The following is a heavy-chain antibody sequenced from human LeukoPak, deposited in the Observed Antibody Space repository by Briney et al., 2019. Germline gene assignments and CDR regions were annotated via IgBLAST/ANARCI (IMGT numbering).Heavy chain of an antibody. V-gene: IGHV1-2*06. D-gene: IGHD3-22*01. CDR1: GYTFTGYY. CDR2: INPNSGGT. CDR3: ARDRYYYDSSGQIDY. J-gene: IGHJ4*02. Sequence: ASVKVSCKASGYTFTGYYMQWVRQAPGQGLEWMGRINPNSGGTNYAQKFQGRVTMTRDTSISTAYMELSRLRSDDTAVYYCARDRYYYDSSGQIDYWGQGTLVTVSS.